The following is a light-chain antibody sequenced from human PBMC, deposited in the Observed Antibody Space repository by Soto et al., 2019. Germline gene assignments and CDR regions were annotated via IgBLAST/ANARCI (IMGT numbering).Light chain of an antibody. CDR2: GAL. CDR3: QKYSSVIT. Sequence: DIQMTQSPSSLSASVGDRVTITCRASQGISSFVAWYQQKPGKVPRLLISGALTLQSGVPSRFNGSGSGTDFTLTITSLQPEDVATYYCQKYSSVITFGQGTRLEIK. J-gene: IGKJ5*01. CDR1: QGISSF. V-gene: IGKV1-27*01.